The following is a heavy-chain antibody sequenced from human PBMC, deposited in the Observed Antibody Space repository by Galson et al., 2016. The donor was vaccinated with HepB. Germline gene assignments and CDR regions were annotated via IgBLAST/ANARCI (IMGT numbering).Heavy chain of an antibody. J-gene: IGHJ4*03. Sequence: SLRLSCAASGFTFSSYSMNWVRQAPGKGLEWVSSISSTGGSIYYEDSVKGRFTISRDNAKNSLYLQMNSLRAEDTAVYYCARTGGYFDAWGQGTTVTVSS. D-gene: IGHD1-14*01. CDR1: GFTFSSYS. CDR2: ISSTGGSI. CDR3: ARTGGYFDA. V-gene: IGHV3-21*01.